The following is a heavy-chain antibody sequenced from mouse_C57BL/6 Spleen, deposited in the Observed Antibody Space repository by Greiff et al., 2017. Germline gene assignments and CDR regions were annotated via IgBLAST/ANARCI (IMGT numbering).Heavy chain of an antibody. J-gene: IGHJ3*01. CDR2: ISSGSSTI. D-gene: IGHD1-1*01. V-gene: IGHV5-17*01. CDR3: ARTGYGSSYPWFAY. Sequence: EVHLVESGGGLVKPGGSLKLSCAASGFTFSDYGMHWVRQAPEKGLEWVAYISSGSSTIYYADTVKGRFTISRDNAKNTLFLQMTSLRSEDTAMYYCARTGYGSSYPWFAYWGQGTLVTVSA. CDR1: GFTFSDYG.